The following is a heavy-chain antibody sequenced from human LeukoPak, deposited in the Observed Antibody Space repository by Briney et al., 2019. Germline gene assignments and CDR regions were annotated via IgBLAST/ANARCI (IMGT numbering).Heavy chain of an antibody. CDR3: ARELSSSIRYVMDV. J-gene: IGHJ6*02. CDR1: GFTFTSYD. CDR2: MNPNNGNT. D-gene: IGHD6-6*01. V-gene: IGHV1-8*01. Sequence: GASVKVSCKASGFTFTSYDINWVRQASGQGLEWMGWMNPNNGNTGYAQKFQGRVTMTRDTSISTAYMELRGLRSEDTAVYYCARELSSSIRYVMDVWGRGTTVTVSS.